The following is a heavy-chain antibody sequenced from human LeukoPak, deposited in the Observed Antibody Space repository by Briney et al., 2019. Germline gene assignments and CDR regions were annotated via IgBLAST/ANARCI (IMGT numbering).Heavy chain of an antibody. D-gene: IGHD2-8*01. Sequence: ASVRVSCKASGYPFTTYDINWVRKATGQGLEWMGWMNPSSGYTGYSQKFQGRVTMTRNTSTSTAYMELSSLRSEDTAVYYCARGGLRYCTNDVCPGGDPYYMDVWGKGTTVTVSS. CDR3: ARGGLRYCTNDVCPGGDPYYMDV. CDR1: GYPFTTYD. V-gene: IGHV1-8*01. CDR2: MNPSSGYT. J-gene: IGHJ6*03.